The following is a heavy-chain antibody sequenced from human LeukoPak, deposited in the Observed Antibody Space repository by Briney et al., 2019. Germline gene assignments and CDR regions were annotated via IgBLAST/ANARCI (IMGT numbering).Heavy chain of an antibody. J-gene: IGHJ5*02. D-gene: IGHD3-10*01. Sequence: KPSETLSLTCTVSGGSISSYYWSWIRQPPGKGLEWIGYIYYSGSTNYNPSLKSRVTISVDTSKNQFSLKLSSVTAADTAVYYCERGQVRGVIWFDPWGQGTLVTVSS. CDR3: ERGQVRGVIWFDP. V-gene: IGHV4-59*01. CDR2: IYYSGST. CDR1: GGSISSYY.